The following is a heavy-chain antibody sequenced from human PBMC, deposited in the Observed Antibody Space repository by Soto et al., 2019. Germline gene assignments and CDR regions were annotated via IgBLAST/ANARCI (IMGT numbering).Heavy chain of an antibody. J-gene: IGHJ4*02. D-gene: IGHD4-17*01. CDR2: ISPYNGNT. CDR3: ARTKVTTFPYFDY. CDR1: GYTFTTYG. Sequence: ASVKVSCKASGYTFTTYGVSWVRQAPGQGLEWMGWISPYNGNTTYAQKLQGRVTMTTDTSTSTAYMELRSLRSEDTAVYYCARTKVTTFPYFDYWGQGTLVTVSS. V-gene: IGHV1-18*01.